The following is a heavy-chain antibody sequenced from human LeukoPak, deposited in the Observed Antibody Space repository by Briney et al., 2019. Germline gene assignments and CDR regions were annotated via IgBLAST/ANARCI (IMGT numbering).Heavy chain of an antibody. CDR3: ARGGREDCGGDCYSYTYFDY. CDR1: GGSISSGNW. D-gene: IGHD2-21*02. CDR2: IYHSGST. J-gene: IGHJ4*02. Sequence: PSGTLSLTCAASGGSISSGNWRRWVRQPPGKGQEWSGDIYHSGSTNYNASVKSRVTISGDSSKNQFSLKLTSVTAADTAVYYCARGGREDCGGDCYSYTYFDYWGQGTLVTVSS. V-gene: IGHV4-4*02.